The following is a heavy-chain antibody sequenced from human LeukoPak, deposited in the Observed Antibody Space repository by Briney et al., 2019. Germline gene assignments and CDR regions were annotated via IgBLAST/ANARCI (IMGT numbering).Heavy chain of an antibody. J-gene: IGHJ3*02. CDR3: AKGLAALDAFDI. CDR1: GFTFSSYG. CDR2: ISYDGSNK. Sequence: GGSLRLSCAASGFTFSSYGMHWVRQAPGKGLEWVAVISYDGSNKYYADSVKGRFTISRDNSKNTLYLQMNSLRAEDTAVYYCAKGLAALDAFDIWGQGTMVTVSS. D-gene: IGHD6-13*01. V-gene: IGHV3-30*18.